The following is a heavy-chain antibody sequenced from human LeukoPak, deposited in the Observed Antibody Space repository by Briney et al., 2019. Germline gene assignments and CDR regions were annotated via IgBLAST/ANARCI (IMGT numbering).Heavy chain of an antibody. J-gene: IGHJ4*02. D-gene: IGHD6-13*01. CDR1: GDSVSINSAA. V-gene: IGHV6-1*01. CDR2: TYYRTKWYN. Sequence: SQTLSLTFAISGDSVSINSAAWNWIRQSPSRGLEWLGSTYYRTKWYNDYAVSVKSRITINPDTSKNQFSLQLNSVTPEDTAVYYCARLRLRRGAAGPFDYWGQGTLVTVSS. CDR3: ARLRLRRGAAGPFDY.